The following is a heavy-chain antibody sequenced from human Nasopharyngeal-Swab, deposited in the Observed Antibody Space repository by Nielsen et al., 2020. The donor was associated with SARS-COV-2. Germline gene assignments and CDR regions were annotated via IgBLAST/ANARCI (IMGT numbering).Heavy chain of an antibody. V-gene: IGHV3-15*01. CDR3: TTDLHDFGDLDY. D-gene: IGHD3/OR15-3a*01. J-gene: IGHJ4*02. CDR2: SKTKTDSEPA. Sequence: GESLKISCTASVFIFNKAWVSWVRQAPGEGLEWVGRSKTKTDSEPADYATPVKGRFIISRDDSKNTVYLQMDSLKTEDTAMYYCTTDLHDFGDLDYWGRGTLVTVSS. CDR1: VFIFNKAW.